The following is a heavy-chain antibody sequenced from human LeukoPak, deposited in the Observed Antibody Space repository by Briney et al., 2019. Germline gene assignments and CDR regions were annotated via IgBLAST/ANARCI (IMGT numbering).Heavy chain of an antibody. D-gene: IGHD3-10*01. CDR2: ISGSGGST. CDR1: GFTFSSYA. CDR3: ANVPMVYYYYYGMDV. V-gene: IGHV3-23*01. J-gene: IGHJ6*02. Sequence: PGGSLRLSCAASGFTFSSYAMSWVRQAPGKGLEWVSAISGSGGSTYYADSVKGRFTISRDNSKNTLYLQMYSLRAEDTAVYYCANVPMVYYYYYGMDVWGRGTTVTVSS.